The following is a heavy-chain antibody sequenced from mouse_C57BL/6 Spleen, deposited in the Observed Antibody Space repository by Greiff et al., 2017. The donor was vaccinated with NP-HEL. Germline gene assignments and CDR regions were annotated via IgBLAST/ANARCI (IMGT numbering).Heavy chain of an antibody. D-gene: IGHD1-1*01. CDR1: GYAFSSSW. Sequence: QVQLQQSGPELVKPGASVKISCKASGYAFSSSWMNWVKQRPGKGLEWIGRIYPGDGDTNYNGKFKGKATLTADKSSSTAYMQLSSLTSEDSAVYFCARYGGLNYFDYWGQGTTLTVSS. CDR3: ARYGGLNYFDY. CDR2: IYPGDGDT. V-gene: IGHV1-82*01. J-gene: IGHJ2*01.